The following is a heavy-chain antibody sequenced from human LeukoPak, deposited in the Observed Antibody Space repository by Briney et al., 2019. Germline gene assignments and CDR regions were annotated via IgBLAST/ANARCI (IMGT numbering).Heavy chain of an antibody. Sequence: GGSLRLSCAASGFTFSRYEMNWVRQAPGKGLEGVSYISSSGSTIYYADSVKGRFTISRDNAKNSLYLQMNSPRAEDTAVYYCAELGITMIGGVWGKGTTVTISS. CDR1: GFTFSRYE. J-gene: IGHJ6*04. CDR3: AELGITMIGGV. CDR2: ISSSGSTI. D-gene: IGHD3-10*02. V-gene: IGHV3-48*03.